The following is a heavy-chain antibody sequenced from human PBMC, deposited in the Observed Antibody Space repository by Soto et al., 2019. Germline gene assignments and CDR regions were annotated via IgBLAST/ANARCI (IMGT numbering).Heavy chain of an antibody. V-gene: IGHV3-53*01. CDR2: IYSGVTST. J-gene: IGHJ5*02. CDR3: ARGRAGFEP. Sequence: SLRLSCAVSGFTVKSNSMNWVRQAPGKGLEWVSVIYSGVTSTDYADSVKGRFTISRDNSKNSLYLQMNSLKAEDTAVYYCARGRAGFEPWGQGTLVTVSS. CDR1: GFTVKSNS.